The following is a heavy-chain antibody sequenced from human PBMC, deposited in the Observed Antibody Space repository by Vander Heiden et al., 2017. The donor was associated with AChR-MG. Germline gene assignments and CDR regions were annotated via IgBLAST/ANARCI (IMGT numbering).Heavy chain of an antibody. D-gene: IGHD3-10*01. V-gene: IGHV4-39*01. CDR3: ARTRNYYGSGSYPPNWFDP. J-gene: IGHJ5*02. Sequence: QLQLQESGPGLVKPSETLSLPCTVSGRSLSSSRYYWGWIRQPPGKGLEWIGSIYYSGSTYYNPSLKSRVTISVDTSKNQFSLKLSSVTAADTAVYYCARTRNYYGSGSYPPNWFDPWGQGTLVTVSS. CDR2: IYYSGST. CDR1: GRSLSSSRYY.